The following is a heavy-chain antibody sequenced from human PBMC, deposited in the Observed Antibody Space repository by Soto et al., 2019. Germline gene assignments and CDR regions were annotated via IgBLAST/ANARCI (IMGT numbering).Heavy chain of an antibody. D-gene: IGHD2-21*01. CDR1: GGSISSGGYY. CDR2: IYYSGST. Sequence: SETLSLTCTVSGGSISSGGYYWSWIRQHPGKGLEWIGYIYYSGSTYYNPSLKSRVTISVDTSKNQFSLKLSSVTAADTAVYYCARDHGPINWFDPWGQGTLVTVSS. V-gene: IGHV4-31*03. J-gene: IGHJ5*02. CDR3: ARDHGPINWFDP.